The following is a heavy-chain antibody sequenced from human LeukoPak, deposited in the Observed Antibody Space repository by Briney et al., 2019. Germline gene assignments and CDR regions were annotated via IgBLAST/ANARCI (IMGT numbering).Heavy chain of an antibody. D-gene: IGHD2-8*01. V-gene: IGHV3-11*04. CDR1: GFTFSDYY. CDR2: ISSSGSTI. J-gene: IGHJ2*01. Sequence: GGSLRLSCAASGFTFSDYYMSWIRQAPGKGLEWVSYISSSGSTIYYADSVKGRFTISRDNAKKSLYLQMNSLRAEDTGVYYCAGSCTTGVCYGDWYFDLWGRGTPVTVSS. CDR3: AGSCTTGVCYGDWYFDL.